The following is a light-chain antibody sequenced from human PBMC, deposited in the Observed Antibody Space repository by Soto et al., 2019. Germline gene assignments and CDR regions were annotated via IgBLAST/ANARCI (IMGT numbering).Light chain of an antibody. V-gene: IGLV2-14*01. CDR2: EVS. CDR1: SSAVGGYNY. CDR3: SSYTSRSTEV. J-gene: IGLJ2*01. Sequence: QAVLTQPASVSGSPGQSITISCTGTSSAVGGYNYVSWFQQHPGKAPKLMIYEVSNRPSGVSNRFSGSKSGNTASLTISGLRAEDEADYYCSSYTSRSTEVVGGGTKLTVL.